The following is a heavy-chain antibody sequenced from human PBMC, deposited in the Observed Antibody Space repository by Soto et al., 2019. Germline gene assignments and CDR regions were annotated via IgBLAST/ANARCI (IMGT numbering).Heavy chain of an antibody. CDR1: GFTFSEYY. CDR3: ARAEKGNTMVRGVDYYYYYMDV. D-gene: IGHD3-10*01. Sequence: GGSLRLSCAASGFTFSEYYMSWIRQAPGKGLEWVSYISSSGSTIYYADSVKGRFNISRDKAKNSLYLQMNSLRAEDTAVYYCARAEKGNTMVRGVDYYYYYMDVWGKGTTVTVSS. J-gene: IGHJ6*03. V-gene: IGHV3-11*01. CDR2: ISSSGSTI.